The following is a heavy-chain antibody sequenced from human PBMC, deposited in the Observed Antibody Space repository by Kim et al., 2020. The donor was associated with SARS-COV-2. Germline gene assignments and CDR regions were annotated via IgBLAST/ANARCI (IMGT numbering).Heavy chain of an antibody. Sequence: ASVKVSCKASGYTFTNYAMHWVRQAPGQRLEWMGWINAGNGNTKYSQKFQGRVTITRDTSASTAYMELSSLRSEDTAVYYCARGSVAGWFDPWGQGTLVTVSS. D-gene: IGHD6-19*01. V-gene: IGHV1-3*01. J-gene: IGHJ5*02. CDR3: ARGSVAGWFDP. CDR2: INAGNGNT. CDR1: GYTFTNYA.